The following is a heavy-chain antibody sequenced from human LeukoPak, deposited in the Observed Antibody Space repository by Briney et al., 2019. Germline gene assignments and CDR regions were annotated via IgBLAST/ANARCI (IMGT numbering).Heavy chain of an antibody. D-gene: IGHD3-10*01. CDR3: ARVAGGSGSYYRDYYYYYMDV. J-gene: IGHJ6*03. CDR2: IYTSGST. CDR1: GGSISSGSYY. Sequence: SSETLSLTCTVSGGSISSGSYYWSWIRQPAGKGLEWIGRIYTSGSTNYNPSLKSRVTISVDTSKNQFSLKLSSVTAADTAVYYCARVAGGSGSYYRDYYYYYMDVWGKGTTVTISS. V-gene: IGHV4-61*02.